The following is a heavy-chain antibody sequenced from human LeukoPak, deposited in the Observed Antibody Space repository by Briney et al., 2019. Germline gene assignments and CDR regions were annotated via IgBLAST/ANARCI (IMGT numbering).Heavy chain of an antibody. CDR2: INHRRST. V-gene: IGHV4-34*01. CDR1: GGSFSDYY. D-gene: IGHD3-10*01. CDR3: ARQRVRRGYSASGSYYRGEFDS. Sequence: SETLSLTCAVYGGSFSDYYWSWIRQPPGKGLEWIGEINHRRSTNYNPSLKSRVTISQDTSKNQFSLKLTSVTAADTAVYYCARQRVRRGYSASGSYYRGEFDSWGQGTLVTVSS. J-gene: IGHJ4*02.